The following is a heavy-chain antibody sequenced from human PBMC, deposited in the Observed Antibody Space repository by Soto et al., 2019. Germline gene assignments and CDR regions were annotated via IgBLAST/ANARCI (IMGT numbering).Heavy chain of an antibody. CDR1: GFTFSSYS. CDR2: ISSSSSYI. Sequence: PGGSLRLSCAASGFTFSSYSMNWVRQAPGKGLEWVSSISSSSSYIYYADSVKGRFTISRDNAKNSLYLQMNSLRAEDTAVYYCARGLGIVCWFDPWGQGTLVTVSS. D-gene: IGHD2-15*01. CDR3: ARGLGIVCWFDP. J-gene: IGHJ5*02. V-gene: IGHV3-21*01.